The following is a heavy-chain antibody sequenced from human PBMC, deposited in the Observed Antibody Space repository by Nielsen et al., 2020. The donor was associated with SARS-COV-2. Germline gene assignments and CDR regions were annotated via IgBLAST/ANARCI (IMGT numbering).Heavy chain of an antibody. D-gene: IGHD6-19*01. J-gene: IGHJ4*02. CDR1: GSTFDDYA. Sequence: GESLNTSCAASGSTFDDYAMNWVRQAPGKGLEWVSLISGDGGSTYYADSVKGRFTISRDNSKTSLYLQMNSLRTEDTALYYCAKDKGSGWYGGLFDYWGQGTLVTVSS. V-gene: IGHV3-43*02. CDR3: AKDKGSGWYGGLFDY. CDR2: ISGDGGST.